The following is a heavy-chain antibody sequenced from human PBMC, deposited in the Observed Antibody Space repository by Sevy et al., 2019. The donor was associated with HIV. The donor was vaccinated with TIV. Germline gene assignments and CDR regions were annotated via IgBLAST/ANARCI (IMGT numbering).Heavy chain of an antibody. V-gene: IGHV1-69*06. Sequence: ASVKVSCKASGGTFSSYAISWVRQAPGQGLEWMGGIIPIFGTANYAQKFQGRVTITADKSTSTAYMELSSLRSEHTAVYYCAGGITIFGVVTKNYYYYMDVWGKGTTVTVSS. CDR3: AGGITIFGVVTKNYYYYMDV. D-gene: IGHD3-3*01. CDR1: GGTFSSYA. CDR2: IIPIFGTA. J-gene: IGHJ6*03.